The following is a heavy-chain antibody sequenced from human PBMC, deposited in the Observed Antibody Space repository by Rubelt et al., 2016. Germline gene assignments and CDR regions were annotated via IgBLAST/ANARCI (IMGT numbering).Heavy chain of an antibody. V-gene: IGHV4-38-2*02. CDR3: ARDGADYGDYDFAY. J-gene: IGHJ4*02. D-gene: IGHD4-17*01. CDR1: GYSISSDYC. Sequence: QVQLQESGPGLVKPSETLSLTCTVSGYSISSDYCWGWIRQPPGKGLEWIGSISHSGATYYKPSLMSRVTMSIDTPKNQFSLKLSSVTAADTAVYYCARDGADYGDYDFAYWGQGTLVTVSS. CDR2: ISHSGAT.